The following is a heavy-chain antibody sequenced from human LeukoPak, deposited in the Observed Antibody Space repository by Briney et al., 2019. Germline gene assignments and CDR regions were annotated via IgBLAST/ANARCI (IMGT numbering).Heavy chain of an antibody. CDR1: GYTFTGYY. CDR2: INPNSGGT. J-gene: IGHJ4*02. D-gene: IGHD3-22*01. Sequence: GASVKVSCKASGYTFTGYYMHWVRQAPGQGLEWMGWINPNSGGTNYAQKLQGRVTMTRDTSISTAYMELSRLRSDDTAVYYCARDSQPIPVYDSSGSYYFDYWGQGTLVTVSS. V-gene: IGHV1-2*02. CDR3: ARDSQPIPVYDSSGSYYFDY.